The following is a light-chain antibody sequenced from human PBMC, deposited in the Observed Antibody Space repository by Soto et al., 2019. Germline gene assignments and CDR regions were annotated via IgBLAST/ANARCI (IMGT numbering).Light chain of an antibody. CDR1: QSVSSNF. V-gene: IGKV3-20*01. Sequence: EIVLTQSPGTLSLSPGERATLSCRASQSVSSNFLAWYQQKPGQAPRLLIYGASSRAIGIPDRFSGSRLGTDFTLTISRLEPEDFAVYYCHQYDTSPWTFGKGTKVEIK. CDR3: HQYDTSPWT. J-gene: IGKJ1*01. CDR2: GAS.